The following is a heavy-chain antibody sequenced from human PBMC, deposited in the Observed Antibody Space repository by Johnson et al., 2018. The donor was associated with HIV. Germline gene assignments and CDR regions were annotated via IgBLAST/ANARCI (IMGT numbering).Heavy chain of an antibody. CDR1: GFTFDDCA. D-gene: IGHD2/OR15-2a*01. J-gene: IGHJ3*02. CDR2: INWNGGNT. CDR3: AKDRGTTRAFDI. V-gene: IGHV3-20*04. Sequence: VQLVESGGGVVRPGGSLRLSCAASGFTFDDCAMSWVRQVPGKGLEWVSDINWNGGNTAYADSVRGRFTISRDNAKNSLYVQMNSLRAEDTAVYYCAKDRGTTRAFDIWGQGTMVTVSS.